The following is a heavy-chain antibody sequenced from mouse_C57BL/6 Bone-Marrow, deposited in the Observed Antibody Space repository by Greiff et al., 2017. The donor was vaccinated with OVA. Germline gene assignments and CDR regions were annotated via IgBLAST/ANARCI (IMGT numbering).Heavy chain of an antibody. V-gene: IGHV5-12*01. CDR1: GFTFSDYY. J-gene: IGHJ1*03. CDR2: ISNGGGST. Sequence: EVKLVESGGGLVQPGGSLKLSCAASGFTFSDYYMYWVRQTPEKRLEWVAYISNGGGSTYYPDTVKGRFTISRDNAKNTLYLQMSRLKSEDTAMYYCARPHYYGSVYWYFDVWGTGTTVTVSS. CDR3: ARPHYYGSVYWYFDV. D-gene: IGHD1-1*01.